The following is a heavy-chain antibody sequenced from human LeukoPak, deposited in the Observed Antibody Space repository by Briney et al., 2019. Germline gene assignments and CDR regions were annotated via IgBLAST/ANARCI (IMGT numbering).Heavy chain of an antibody. J-gene: IGHJ6*03. V-gene: IGHV3-11*04. CDR1: GFTFSDYY. CDR3: ARSELGYYYYMDV. D-gene: IGHD7-27*01. CDR2: ISSSGSTI. Sequence: GGSLRLSCAASGFTFSDYYMSWIRQAPGKGLEWVSYISSSGSTIYYADSVKGRFTISRDNAKNSLYLQVNSLRAEDTGVYYCARSELGYYYYMDVWGKGTTVTVSS.